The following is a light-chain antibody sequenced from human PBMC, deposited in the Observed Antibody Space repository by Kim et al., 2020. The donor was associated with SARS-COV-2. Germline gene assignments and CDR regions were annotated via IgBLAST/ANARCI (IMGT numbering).Light chain of an antibody. Sequence: APGKTARITCGGNIIGSKSGYWYQQKPGHAPVLVIYYDIDRPSGIPDRFSGSNSGNTATLTISRVEAGDEADYYCQVWDSSSVHWVFGGGTTLTV. CDR3: QVWDSSSVHWV. J-gene: IGLJ3*02. CDR1: IIGSKS. V-gene: IGLV3-21*04. CDR2: YDI.